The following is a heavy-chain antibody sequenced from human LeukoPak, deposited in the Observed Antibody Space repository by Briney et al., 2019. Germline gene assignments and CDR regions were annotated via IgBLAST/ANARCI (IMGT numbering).Heavy chain of an antibody. D-gene: IGHD3-10*01. CDR3: ARSNGFGELFPPFDY. CDR1: GYTFTSYG. Sequence: ASVEVSCKASGYTFTSYGISWVRQAPGQGLEWMGWISAYNGNTNYAQKLQGRVTMTTDTSTSTAYMELRSLRSDDTAVYYCARSNGFGELFPPFDYWGQGTLVTVSS. V-gene: IGHV1-18*01. CDR2: ISAYNGNT. J-gene: IGHJ4*02.